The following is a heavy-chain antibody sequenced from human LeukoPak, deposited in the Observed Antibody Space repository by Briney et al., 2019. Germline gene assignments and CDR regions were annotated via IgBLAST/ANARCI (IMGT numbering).Heavy chain of an antibody. Sequence: GGSLRLSCAASGFTFSSYAMSWVRQAPGKGLEWVSAISGSGGSTYYADSVKGRFTISRDNSKNTLYLQMNSLRAEDTAVYYCARVRSGSRGVKKSYYFDYWGQGTLVTVSS. V-gene: IGHV3-23*01. CDR2: ISGSGGST. CDR3: ARVRSGSRGVKKSYYFDY. CDR1: GFTFSSYA. J-gene: IGHJ4*02. D-gene: IGHD6-13*01.